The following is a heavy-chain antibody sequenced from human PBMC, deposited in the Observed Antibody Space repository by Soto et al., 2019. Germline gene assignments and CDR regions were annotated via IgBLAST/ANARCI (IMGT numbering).Heavy chain of an antibody. D-gene: IGHD5-12*01. CDR3: SGARGHDWDSDY. J-gene: IGHJ4*02. CDR2: ITRTGTNA. CDR1: GLSFSDYS. V-gene: IGHV3-21*01. Sequence: RLSCTASGLSFSDYSFNWVRQAPGKGLEGVPSITRTGTNAYDADSVKGRFTISKDSADNSLILQMTSLRDEDTAVYHRSGARGHDWDSDYWGQGTLATVS.